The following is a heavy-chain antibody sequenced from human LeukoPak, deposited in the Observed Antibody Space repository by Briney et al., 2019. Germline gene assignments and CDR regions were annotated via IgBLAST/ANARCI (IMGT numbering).Heavy chain of an antibody. V-gene: IGHV3-30-3*01. CDR2: ISYDGSNK. CDR3: ARDFFPSPSSGSSPLGY. D-gene: IGHD2-15*01. CDR1: GFTFSSYA. J-gene: IGHJ4*02. Sequence: GGSLRLSCAASGFTFSSYAMHWVRQAPGKGLEWVAVISYDGSNKYYADSVKGRFTISRDNSKNTLYLQMNSLRAEDTAVYYCARDFFPSPSSGSSPLGYWGQGTLVTVSS.